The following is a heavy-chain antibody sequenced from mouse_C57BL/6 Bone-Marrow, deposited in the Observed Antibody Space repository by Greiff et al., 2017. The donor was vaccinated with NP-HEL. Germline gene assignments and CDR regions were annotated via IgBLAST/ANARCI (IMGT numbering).Heavy chain of an antibody. J-gene: IGHJ3*01. CDR2: IRLKSDNYAT. CDR1: GFTFSNYW. Sequence: EVMLVESGGGLVQPGGSMKLSCVASGFTFSNYWMNWVRQSPEKGLEWVAQIRLKSDNYATYYAESVKGRFTISRDDSKSRVYLQMNNLRAEDTGIYYCTAWFAYWGQGTLVTVSA. V-gene: IGHV6-3*01. CDR3: TAWFAY.